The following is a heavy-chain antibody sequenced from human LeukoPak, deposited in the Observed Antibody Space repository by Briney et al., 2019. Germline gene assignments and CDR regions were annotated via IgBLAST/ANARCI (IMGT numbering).Heavy chain of an antibody. V-gene: IGHV3-30*18. Sequence: PGGSLRLSCAASGFTFSSYGMHWVRQAPGKGLEWVAAISYDGRNKEYVDSVKGRFTTSRDNSKNTLYLQMNSLRAEDTAVYYCAKDRGYSHGFDYWGQGTLVTVSS. J-gene: IGHJ4*02. CDR3: AKDRGYSHGFDY. CDR1: GFTFSSYG. CDR2: ISYDGRNK. D-gene: IGHD5-18*01.